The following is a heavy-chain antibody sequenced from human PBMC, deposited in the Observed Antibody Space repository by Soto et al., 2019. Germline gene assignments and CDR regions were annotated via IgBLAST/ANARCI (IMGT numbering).Heavy chain of an antibody. CDR2: TIPMFGTT. Sequence: QVQLVQSGAEVKKPESSVRVSCKASGGTFNIYAITWVRQAPGQGLEWMGGTIPMFGTTNYAEKFQGRVTISADESTNTAYMELSSLRSEDTAVYYCTRCGIRYHSIGYYLGIDGMDVWGQGTTVIVSS. J-gene: IGHJ6*02. CDR1: GGTFNIYA. D-gene: IGHD3-22*01. V-gene: IGHV1-69*12. CDR3: TRCGIRYHSIGYYLGIDGMDV.